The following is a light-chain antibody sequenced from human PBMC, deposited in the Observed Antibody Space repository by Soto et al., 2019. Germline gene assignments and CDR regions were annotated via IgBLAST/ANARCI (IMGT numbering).Light chain of an antibody. J-gene: IGKJ2*01. CDR1: PSISTY. CDR3: QQSHSTPYT. CDR2: AAS. Sequence: DIQMTQSPSSLSASVGDRVTITCRASPSISTYLCWYQQKPGKAPNLLIYAASSLQSGVPSRFSGSGSGTDFTLTISSLQPEDFGTYYCQQSHSTPYTYGHGTNLEIK. V-gene: IGKV1-39*01.